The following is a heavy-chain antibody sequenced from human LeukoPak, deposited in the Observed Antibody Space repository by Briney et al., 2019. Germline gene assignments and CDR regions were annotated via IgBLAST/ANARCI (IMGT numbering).Heavy chain of an antibody. Sequence: PGGSLRLSCAASGFTFNDYYMSWIRQAPGKGLEWVSYISSSGSTIYYADSVKGRFTISRDNAKNSLYLQMNSLRAEDTAVYYCARAGAAAGKGYYYYYMDVWGKGTTVTVSS. CDR1: GFTFNDYY. J-gene: IGHJ6*03. CDR3: ARAGAAAGKGYYYYYMDV. D-gene: IGHD6-13*01. V-gene: IGHV3-11*04. CDR2: ISSSGSTI.